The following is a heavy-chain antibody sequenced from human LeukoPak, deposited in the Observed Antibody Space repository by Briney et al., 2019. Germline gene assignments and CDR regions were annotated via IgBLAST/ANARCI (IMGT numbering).Heavy chain of an antibody. Sequence: SETMSLTCTVSGGSISSSSYYWGWIRQPPGKGLEWIGSIYYSGSTYYNPSLKSRVTISVDTSKNQFSLKLSSVTAADTAVYYCARQGVTIFGVVKFFDYWGQGTLVTVSS. CDR1: GGSISSSSYY. V-gene: IGHV4-39*01. CDR3: ARQGVTIFGVVKFFDY. D-gene: IGHD3-3*01. J-gene: IGHJ4*02. CDR2: IYYSGST.